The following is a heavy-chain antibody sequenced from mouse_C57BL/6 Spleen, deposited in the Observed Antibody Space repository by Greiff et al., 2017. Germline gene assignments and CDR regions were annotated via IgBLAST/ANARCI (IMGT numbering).Heavy chain of an antibody. J-gene: IGHJ4*01. CDR3: ARNRVDYYGISYAMDY. Sequence: VKLQESGPGLVQPSQCLSITCTVSGFSLTSYGVHWVRQSPGKGLEWLGVIWIGGSTDYNAAFMSRLSITKDNSKSQVFFKMNSLQAEDTAIYYWARNRVDYYGISYAMDYWGQGTSVTVSA. V-gene: IGHV2-5*01. D-gene: IGHD1-1*01. CDR2: IWIGGST. CDR1: GFSLTSYG.